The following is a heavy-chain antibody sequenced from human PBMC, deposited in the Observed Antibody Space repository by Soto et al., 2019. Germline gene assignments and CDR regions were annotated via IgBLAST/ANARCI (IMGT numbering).Heavy chain of an antibody. CDR3: ARGGYCSGGSCLDGYYGMGV. CDR2: ISAYNGNT. J-gene: IGHJ6*02. D-gene: IGHD2-15*01. CDR1: GYTFTSYG. V-gene: IGHV1-18*01. Sequence: GASVKVSCKASGYTFTSYGISWVRQAPGQGLEWMGWISAYNGNTNYAQKLQGRVTMTTDTSTSTAYMELRSLRSDDTAVYYCARGGYCSGGSCLDGYYGMGVWGQGTTVTVSS.